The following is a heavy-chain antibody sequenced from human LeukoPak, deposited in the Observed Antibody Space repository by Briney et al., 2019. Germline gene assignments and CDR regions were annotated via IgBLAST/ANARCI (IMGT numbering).Heavy chain of an antibody. J-gene: IGHJ4*02. CDR3: AKDRHGVTS. D-gene: IGHD3-3*01. V-gene: IGHV3-23*01. Sequence: GGSLRLSCAASGFTFSTYAMSWVRQAPGKGLEWVSVISSTGGSTFYADSVKGRFTISRDNSKDTLFLQMNTLRAEDTATYYCAKDRHGVTSGGQGTLVTVSS. CDR1: GFTFSTYA. CDR2: ISSTGGST.